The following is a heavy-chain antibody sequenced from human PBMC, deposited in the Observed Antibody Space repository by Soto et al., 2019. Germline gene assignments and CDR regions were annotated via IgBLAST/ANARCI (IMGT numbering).Heavy chain of an antibody. D-gene: IGHD6-19*01. Sequence: SQTLSLTCAISGDSVSRTSAAWSWIRQSPSRGLEWLGRTYYRSKWYSDYAVSVKSRITINPDTSKNQFSLQLNSVTPEDTAVYYCARGSYYSGWVWGQGTRVTVAS. J-gene: IGHJ4*02. V-gene: IGHV6-1*01. CDR3: ARGSYYSGWV. CDR1: GDSVSRTSAA. CDR2: TYYRSKWYS.